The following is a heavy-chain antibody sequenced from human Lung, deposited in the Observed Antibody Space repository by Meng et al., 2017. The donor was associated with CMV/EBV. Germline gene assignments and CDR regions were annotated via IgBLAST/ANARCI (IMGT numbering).Heavy chain of an antibody. D-gene: IGHD3-10*01. Sequence: ASVXVSXKTSGYPFTSYGISWVRQAPGQGLEWMGWISGYNGRTNYAQNFHGRLTMTADTSTSTAYMELSSLRSEDTAVYYCARGGVTSVRGLDSWGQGTMVTVSS. V-gene: IGHV1-18*01. CDR1: GYPFTSYG. J-gene: IGHJ5*01. CDR3: ARGGVTSVRGLDS. CDR2: ISGYNGRT.